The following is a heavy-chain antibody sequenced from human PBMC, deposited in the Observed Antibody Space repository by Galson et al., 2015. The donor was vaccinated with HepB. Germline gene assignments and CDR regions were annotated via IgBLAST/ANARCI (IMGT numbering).Heavy chain of an antibody. CDR2: INAGNGNT. J-gene: IGHJ4*02. CDR1: GYTFTSYA. CDR3: ARDWSPHYYGSGPTDY. V-gene: IGHV1-3*01. Sequence: SVKVSCKASGYTFTSYAMHWVRQAPGQRLEWMGWINAGNGNTKYSQKFQGRVTITRDTSASTAYMELSSLRSEDTAVYYCARDWSPHYYGSGPTDYWGQGTLVTVSS. D-gene: IGHD3-10*01.